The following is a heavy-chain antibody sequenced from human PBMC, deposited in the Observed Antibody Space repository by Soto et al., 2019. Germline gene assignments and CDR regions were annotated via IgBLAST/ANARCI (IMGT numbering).Heavy chain of an antibody. CDR2: IYPGDSDT. Sequence: GESLKISCKGSGYSFTSYWIGWVRQMPGKGLEWMGIIYPGDSDTRYSPSFQGQVTISADKSISTAYLQWSSLKASDTAMYYCARGALRYFDWTNAFDIWGQGKMVTVS. CDR3: ARGALRYFDWTNAFDI. J-gene: IGHJ3*02. D-gene: IGHD3-9*01. V-gene: IGHV5-51*01. CDR1: GYSFTSYW.